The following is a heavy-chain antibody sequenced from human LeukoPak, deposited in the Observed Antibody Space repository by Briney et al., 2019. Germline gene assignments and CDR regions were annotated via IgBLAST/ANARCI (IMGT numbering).Heavy chain of an antibody. Sequence: PGGSLRLSCAASGFTFSSYSMNWVRQAPGKGLGWVSSISSSSSYIYYADSVKGRFTISRDNAKNSLYLQMNSLRAEDTAVYYCASLVSGDYDYWGQGTLVTVSS. CDR2: ISSSSSYI. J-gene: IGHJ4*02. V-gene: IGHV3-21*01. D-gene: IGHD4-17*01. CDR3: ASLVSGDYDY. CDR1: GFTFSSYS.